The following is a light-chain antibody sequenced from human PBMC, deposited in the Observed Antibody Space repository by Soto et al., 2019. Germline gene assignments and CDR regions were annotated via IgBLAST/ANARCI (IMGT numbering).Light chain of an antibody. V-gene: IGKV1-39*01. CDR1: QSISSF. CDR2: AAS. CDR3: QQSYSTPRT. Sequence: DIQMTQSPSSLSASVGDRVTITCRASQSISSFLNWYQQKRGKAPKLLIYAASSLQSGVPSRFSGSGSGTDFTLTISSLQLEDFATYYCQQSYSTPRTFGQGTKMEIK. J-gene: IGKJ1*01.